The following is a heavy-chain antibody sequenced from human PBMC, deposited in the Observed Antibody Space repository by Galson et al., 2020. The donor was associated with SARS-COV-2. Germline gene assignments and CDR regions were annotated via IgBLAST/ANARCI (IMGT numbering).Heavy chain of an antibody. CDR2: IFQSGTT. D-gene: IGHD3-22*01. CDR1: GDSVSSNHW. V-gene: IGHV4-4*02. Sequence: SLTCAVSGDSVSSNHWWSWVRQPPGKGLEWIGEIFQSGTTNYNPSLKSRVTISLDRSKNHISLNVRSVTAADTAVYYCASHYETRGYGAFDIWGQGTMVTVSS. J-gene: IGHJ3*02. CDR3: ASHYETRGYGAFDI.